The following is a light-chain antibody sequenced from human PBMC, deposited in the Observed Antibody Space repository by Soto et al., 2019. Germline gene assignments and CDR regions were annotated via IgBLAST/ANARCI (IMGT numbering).Light chain of an antibody. CDR1: QSISSW. V-gene: IGKV1-5*01. CDR3: QQYNSYSPT. Sequence: DIPMTQSPSTLSASVGDRVTITCRASQSISSWLAWYQQKPGKAPKLLIYDAPSLESGVPSRFSGSGSGTEFTLTISSLQPDDFATYYCQQYNSYSPTFGQGTKLEIK. J-gene: IGKJ2*01. CDR2: DAP.